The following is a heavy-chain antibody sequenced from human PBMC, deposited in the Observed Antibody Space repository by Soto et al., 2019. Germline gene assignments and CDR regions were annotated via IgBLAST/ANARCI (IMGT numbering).Heavy chain of an antibody. CDR1: GFTFSSYS. CDR3: ARDHSGQPSYYYYYGMDV. Sequence: GGSLRLSCAASGFTFSSYSMNWVRQAPGKGLEWVSYISSSSSTIYYADSVKGRFTISRDNAKNSLYLQMNSLRDEDTAVYYCARDHSGQPSYYYYYGMDVWGQGTTVTVSS. CDR2: ISSSSSTI. J-gene: IGHJ6*02. D-gene: IGHD3-10*01. V-gene: IGHV3-48*02.